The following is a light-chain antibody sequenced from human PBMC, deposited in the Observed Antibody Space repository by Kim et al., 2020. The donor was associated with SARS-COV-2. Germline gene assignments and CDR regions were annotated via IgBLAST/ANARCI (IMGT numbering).Light chain of an antibody. CDR1: QNFDSSY. CDR3: QQYGGSPGT. J-gene: IGKJ1*01. V-gene: IGKV3-20*01. CDR2: GAS. Sequence: SPGERATLSCRTSQNFDSSYIAWYQQKPGQTPKLLFYGASFRASGIPDRFSGTGSGTVFSLTISSLEPDDFAVYYCQQYGGSPGTFGQGTKVEFK.